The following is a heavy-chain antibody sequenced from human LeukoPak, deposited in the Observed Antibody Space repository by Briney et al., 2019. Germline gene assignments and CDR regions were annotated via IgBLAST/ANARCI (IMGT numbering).Heavy chain of an antibody. J-gene: IGHJ4*02. V-gene: IGHV3-23*01. CDR1: GFTFSSYG. Sequence: GGSLRLSCAASGFTFSSYGMSWVRQAPGKGLEWVSAISGSGGSTYYADSVKGRFTISRDNSKNTLYLQMNSLRAEDTAVYYCAKDIRSTYSSFDYWGQGTLVTVSS. D-gene: IGHD2-2*01. CDR2: ISGSGGST. CDR3: AKDIRSTYSSFDY.